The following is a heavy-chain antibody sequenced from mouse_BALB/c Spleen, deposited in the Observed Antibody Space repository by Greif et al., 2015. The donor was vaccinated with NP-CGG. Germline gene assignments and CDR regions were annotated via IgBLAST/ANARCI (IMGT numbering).Heavy chain of an antibody. CDR2: IGNKANGYTT. CDR3: ARDYKGLDY. D-gene: IGHD3-3*01. V-gene: IGHV7-3*02. J-gene: IGHJ2*01. Sequence: EVHLVESGGGLVQPGGSLRLSCATSGFTFTDYYMSWVRQPPGKALEWLGFIGNKANGYTTEYSASVKGRFTISRDNSQSILYLQMNTLRAEDSATYYCARDYKGLDYWGQGTTLTVSS. CDR1: GFTFTDYY.